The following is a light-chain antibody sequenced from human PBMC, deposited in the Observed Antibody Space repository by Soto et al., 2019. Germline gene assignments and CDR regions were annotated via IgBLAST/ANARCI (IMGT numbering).Light chain of an antibody. J-gene: IGKJ5*01. CDR2: DAS. Sequence: DIQMTQSPSSLSASVGDRVTITCQATEDINNYLNWYQQKPGKAPKLLIYDASNLEAGVPSRFRGSGSETDFTFTISSLQPEDIATYYCQQYDNLPITFGQGTRLEIK. V-gene: IGKV1-33*01. CDR1: EDINNY. CDR3: QQYDNLPIT.